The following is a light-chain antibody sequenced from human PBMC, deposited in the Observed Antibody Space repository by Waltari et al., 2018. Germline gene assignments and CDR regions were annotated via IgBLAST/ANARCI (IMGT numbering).Light chain of an antibody. Sequence: FLLTQPHPVSESPGQTVIISCTRTTGSIFTKYVQWYQQRPGSAPTLVIYEDNKRPAGVPDRFSASIDSSSNSASLSISGLRSEDEADYYCQSYDTINWVFGGGTRLTVL. CDR3: QSYDTINWV. J-gene: IGLJ3*02. V-gene: IGLV6-57*03. CDR1: TGSIFTKY. CDR2: EDN.